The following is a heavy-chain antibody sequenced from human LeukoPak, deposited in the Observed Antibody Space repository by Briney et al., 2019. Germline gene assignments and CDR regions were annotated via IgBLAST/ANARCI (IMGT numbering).Heavy chain of an antibody. CDR3: ASLPWIQLWNHY. V-gene: IGHV4-39*01. CDR1: GGSVSSSNYY. Sequence: SETLSLTCTVSGGSVSSSNYYWDWIRQPPGKGLECIVSIYYSGSAYYNPSLKSRVTISVDTSKNQFSLRLTSVTAADTAVYYCASLPWIQLWNHYWGQGTLVTVSS. J-gene: IGHJ4*02. CDR2: IYYSGSA. D-gene: IGHD5-18*01.